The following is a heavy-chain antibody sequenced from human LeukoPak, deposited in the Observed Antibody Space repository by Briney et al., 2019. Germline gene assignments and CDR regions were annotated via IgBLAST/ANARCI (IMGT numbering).Heavy chain of an antibody. CDR3: ARDRPDTTSPAKVGRYDP. CDR2: IYSTGTT. D-gene: IGHD1-26*01. V-gene: IGHV4-31*03. Sequence: PSQTLSLICSVSGDSISSCVFYWHWIRQQPEKGLEWIGYIYSTGTTYYNPSLTSRLTISLDTSKNQFSLKVTSVTAADTAVYFCARDRPDTTSPAKVGRYDPWGQGTLVTVSS. J-gene: IGHJ5*02. CDR1: GDSISSCVFY.